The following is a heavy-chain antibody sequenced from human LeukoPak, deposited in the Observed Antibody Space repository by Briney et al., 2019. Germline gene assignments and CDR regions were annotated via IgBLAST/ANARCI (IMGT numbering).Heavy chain of an antibody. D-gene: IGHD2-8*02. V-gene: IGHV1-69*01. J-gene: IGHJ3*02. CDR3: ARGTARARTFDI. CDR2: IIPIFGTA. CDR1: GGTFSSYA. Sequence: SVKVSCKASGGTFSSYAISWVRQAPGQGLEWMGGIIPIFGTANYAQKFQGRVTITADESTSTAYMELSSLRSEDTAVYYCARGTARARTFDIWGQGTMVTVSS.